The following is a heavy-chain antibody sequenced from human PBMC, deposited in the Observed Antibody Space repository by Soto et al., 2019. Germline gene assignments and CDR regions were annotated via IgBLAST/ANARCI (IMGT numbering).Heavy chain of an antibody. CDR3: ARGNLVAATGPQTYYYCGMDV. Sequence: QVPLVQSGAEVKKPGASVKVSCKASGYTFTSYDINWVRQATGQGLEWMGWMNPNSANTGYAQKIQGRVTVTGNTSISTAYMELSSLRSEDTAVYYCARGNLVAATGPQTYYYCGMDVWGQGTTVTVSS. CDR1: GYTFTSYD. J-gene: IGHJ6*02. D-gene: IGHD6-13*01. CDR2: MNPNSANT. V-gene: IGHV1-8*01.